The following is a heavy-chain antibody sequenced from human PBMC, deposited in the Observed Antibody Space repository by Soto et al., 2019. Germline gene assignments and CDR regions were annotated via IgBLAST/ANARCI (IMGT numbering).Heavy chain of an antibody. V-gene: IGHV3-30*18. D-gene: IGHD3-16*01. CDR1: GFTFISYG. CDR3: SKEKWGS. J-gene: IGHJ4*02. Sequence: VQLVESGGGVVQPGRSLRLSCAASGFTFISYGMHWVRQAPGKGLEWVAVISYDGSNKYYADSVKGRFTISRDNSKNTLYLKMNSLRADDTAVYYCSKEKWGSWGQGTLVTVSS. CDR2: ISYDGSNK.